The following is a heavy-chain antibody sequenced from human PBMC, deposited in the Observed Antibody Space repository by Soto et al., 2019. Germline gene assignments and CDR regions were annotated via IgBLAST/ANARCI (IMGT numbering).Heavy chain of an antibody. D-gene: IGHD5-18*01. CDR1: GFSLSTSGVG. V-gene: IGHV2-5*01. J-gene: IGHJ3*02. Sequence: SGPTLVKPTQTLTLTCTFSGFSLSTSGVGVGWIRQPPGKALEWLALIYWNDDKRYSPSLKSRLTITKDTSKNQVVLTMTNMDPVDTVTYYCAHSLDTARAFDIWGQGTMVTVSS. CDR3: AHSLDTARAFDI. CDR2: IYWNDDK.